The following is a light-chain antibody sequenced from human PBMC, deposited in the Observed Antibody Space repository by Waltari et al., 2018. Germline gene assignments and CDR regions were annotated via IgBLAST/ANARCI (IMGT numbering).Light chain of an antibody. J-gene: IGKJ4*01. CDR3: ATWDDSPTGRWV. CDR2: KVS. CDR1: QSLLHWDGNTY. Sequence: DIVMTQSPLSLPVTLGPPASISCRSSQSLLHWDGNTYLTWYQQRPGQSPRRLIYKVSRRDSGVPDRFTASKSGTSASLAISGLQSEDEGDYYCATWDDSPTGRWVFGGGTRV. V-gene: IGKV2-30*02.